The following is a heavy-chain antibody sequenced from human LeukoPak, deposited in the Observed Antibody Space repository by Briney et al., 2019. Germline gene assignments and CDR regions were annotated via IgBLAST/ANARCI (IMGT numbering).Heavy chain of an antibody. Sequence: ASVQGSCTASGGTFSSYAISWVRQAPGQGLEWMGGIIPIFGTANYTQKFRGRVTITADESTRTAYMQLSSQRSEDTAVYYCARRPRGSGGTWFDLWGQGTLVSVSS. CDR3: ARRPRGSGGTWFDL. V-gene: IGHV1-69*13. D-gene: IGHD3-10*01. CDR1: GGTFSSYA. CDR2: IIPIFGTA. J-gene: IGHJ5*02.